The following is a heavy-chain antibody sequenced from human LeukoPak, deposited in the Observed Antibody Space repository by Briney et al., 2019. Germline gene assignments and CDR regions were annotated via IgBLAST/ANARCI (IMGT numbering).Heavy chain of an antibody. Sequence: SETLSLTCTVSGGSISSAGYYWGWSRQPPGKGLEWIGTINYSGSTYYNPSLKSRVTISADTSKTQFSLKLTTVTAADTAVYYCAAYYYDSRGYFDWGQGTLVTVSS. V-gene: IGHV4-39*01. J-gene: IGHJ4*02. CDR1: GGSISSAGYY. CDR2: INYSGST. D-gene: IGHD3-22*01. CDR3: AAYYYDSRGYFD.